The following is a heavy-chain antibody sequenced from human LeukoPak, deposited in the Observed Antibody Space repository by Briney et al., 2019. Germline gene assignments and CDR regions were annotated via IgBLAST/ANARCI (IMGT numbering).Heavy chain of an antibody. CDR1: GFSFSTHG. D-gene: IGHD3-16*01. CDR3: ARDRLGTPDY. Sequence: GGPLRLSCAASGFSFSTHGMHWVRQAPGKGLEWLTVIWSDGTNKYYVDSVKGRFTISRDNSKNTLYLQMNTLRVEDTALYYCARDRLGTPDYWGQGTLVTVSP. J-gene: IGHJ4*02. V-gene: IGHV3-33*01. CDR2: IWSDGTNK.